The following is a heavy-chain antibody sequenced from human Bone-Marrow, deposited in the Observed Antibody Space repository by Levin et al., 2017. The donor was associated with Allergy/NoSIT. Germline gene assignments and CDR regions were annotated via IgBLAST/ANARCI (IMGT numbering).Heavy chain of an antibody. CDR3: AKDLGSSSWYGSRWDY. J-gene: IGHJ4*02. D-gene: IGHD6-13*01. V-gene: IGHV3-23*01. CDR2: ISGSGGST. Sequence: GGSLRLSCAASGFTFSNYAMSWVRQAPGKGLEWVSSISGSGGSTYYADSVKGRFTISRDNSKNTLYLQMNSLRAEDTAVYYCAKDLGSSSWYGSRWDYWGQGTLVTVSS. CDR1: GFTFSNYA.